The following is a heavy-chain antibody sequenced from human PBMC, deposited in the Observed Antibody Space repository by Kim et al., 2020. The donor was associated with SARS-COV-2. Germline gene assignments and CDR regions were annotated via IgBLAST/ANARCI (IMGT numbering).Heavy chain of an antibody. Sequence: GGSLRLSCAASGFTFGDYAMHWVRQAPGKGLEWVSGISWNSGSIGYADSVKGRFTISRDNAKNSLYLQMNSLRAEDTALYYCAKGEQLRYFDWLLPHYYYYGMDAWGQGTTVTVSS. J-gene: IGHJ6*02. V-gene: IGHV3-9*01. D-gene: IGHD3-9*01. CDR2: ISWNSGSI. CDR3: AKGEQLRYFDWLLPHYYYYGMDA. CDR1: GFTFGDYA.